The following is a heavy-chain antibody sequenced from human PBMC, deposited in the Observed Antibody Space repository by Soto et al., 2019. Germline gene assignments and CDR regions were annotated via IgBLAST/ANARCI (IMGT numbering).Heavy chain of an antibody. CDR2: ISSSSSYI. V-gene: IGHV3-21*01. CDR1: GFTFSSYS. D-gene: IGHD1-26*01. Sequence: GGSLRLSCAASGFTFSSYSMNWVRQAPGKGLEWVSSISSSSSYIYYADSVKGRFTISRDNAKNSLYLQMNSLRAEDTAVYYCAIGVGATDLPDYWGQGTLVTVSS. CDR3: AIGVGATDLPDY. J-gene: IGHJ4*02.